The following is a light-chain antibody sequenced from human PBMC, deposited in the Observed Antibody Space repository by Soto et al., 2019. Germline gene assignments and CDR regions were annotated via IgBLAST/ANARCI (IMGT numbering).Light chain of an antibody. CDR1: SSDVGGYNY. J-gene: IGLJ1*01. V-gene: IGLV2-14*01. CDR2: DVS. Sequence: QSVLTQPASVSGSPGQSSTISCTGTSSDVGGYNYVSWYQQHPGKAPKLMIYDVSNRPSGVSNRFSGSKSGNTASLTISGLQAEDEADYYCSSYTSSSTRRVFGTGTKVTVL. CDR3: SSYTSSSTRRV.